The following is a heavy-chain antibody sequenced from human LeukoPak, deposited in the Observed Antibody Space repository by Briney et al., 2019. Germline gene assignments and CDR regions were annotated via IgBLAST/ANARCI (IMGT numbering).Heavy chain of an antibody. Sequence: PSETLSLTCAVSGYSISSGYYWGWIRQPPGKGLEWIGSVSSNSGTTKFNPSLKSRVNLSMDTSKNQFSLTLTSVTAADTAVYYCARLPCRDLGCNEPNVLDYWGQGTLVTVSS. CDR1: GYSISSGYY. V-gene: IGHV4-38-2*01. D-gene: IGHD2-2*01. J-gene: IGHJ4*02. CDR2: VSSNSGTT. CDR3: ARLPCRDLGCNEPNVLDY.